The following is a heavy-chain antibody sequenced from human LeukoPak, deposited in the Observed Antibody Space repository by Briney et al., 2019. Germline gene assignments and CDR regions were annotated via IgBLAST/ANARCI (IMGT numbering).Heavy chain of an antibody. CDR3: AKAQRITVFGVPHGDV. J-gene: IGHJ6*02. D-gene: IGHD3-3*01. CDR2: ISSSSSYI. CDR1: GFTFSSYS. Sequence: PGGSLRLSCAASGFTFSSYSMNWVRQAPGKGLEWVSSISSSSSYIYYADSVKGRFTISRDNSKNTLYLQMNSLRAEDTAVYYCAKAQRITVFGVPHGDVWGQGTTVTVSS. V-gene: IGHV3-21*01.